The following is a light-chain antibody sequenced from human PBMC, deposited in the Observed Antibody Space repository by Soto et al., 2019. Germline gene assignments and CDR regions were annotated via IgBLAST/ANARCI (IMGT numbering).Light chain of an antibody. Sequence: QSVLIQPPSVSGSPGQSVTISCTGTSNDVGGYNYVSWYQQYLGKAPKLMIYEVSNRPSGISNRFSGSKSGNTASLTISGLQAEDEADYYCSSYTTSSTYVFGTGTKVTVL. CDR2: EVS. CDR1: SNDVGGYNY. J-gene: IGLJ1*01. CDR3: SSYTTSSTYV. V-gene: IGLV2-14*01.